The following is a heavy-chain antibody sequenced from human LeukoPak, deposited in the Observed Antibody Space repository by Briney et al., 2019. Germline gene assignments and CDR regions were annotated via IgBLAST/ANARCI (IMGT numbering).Heavy chain of an antibody. CDR1: GYSFTSYW. CDR2: IYPGDSDT. V-gene: IGHV5-51*01. J-gene: IGHJ4*02. CDR3: ARYCSGGSCHNEYFDY. Sequence: GESLKISCKGSGYSFTSYWIGWVRQMPGKGLEWMGIIYPGDSDTRYSPSFQGQVTISADKSISTAYLQWSSLKASDTAMYYCARYCSGGSCHNEYFDYWGQGTLVTVSS. D-gene: IGHD2-15*01.